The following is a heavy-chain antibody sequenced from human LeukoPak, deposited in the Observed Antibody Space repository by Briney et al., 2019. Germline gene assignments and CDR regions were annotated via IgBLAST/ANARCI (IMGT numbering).Heavy chain of an antibody. Sequence: SVKVSCKASGGTLSSYAISWVRQAPGQGLEWMGGIIPIFGTANYAQKFQGRVTITADESTSTAYMELSSLRSEDTAVYYCARDLFEHYYGSGSLTYWGQGTLVTVSS. CDR1: GGTLSSYA. D-gene: IGHD3-10*01. CDR3: ARDLFEHYYGSGSLTY. CDR2: IIPIFGTA. V-gene: IGHV1-69*13. J-gene: IGHJ4*02.